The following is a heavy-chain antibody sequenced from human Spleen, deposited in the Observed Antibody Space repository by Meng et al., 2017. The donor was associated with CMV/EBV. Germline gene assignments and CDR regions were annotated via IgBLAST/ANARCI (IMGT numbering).Heavy chain of an antibody. CDR2: INPSGGST. D-gene: IGHD5-18*01. CDR1: GYYFTDYY. Sequence: ASVKVSCKASGYYFTDYYIHWVRQAPGQGLEWMGMINPSGGSTHYAQKFQGRVTLTRDKSTSTVYMQLISLSSEDTAVYYCARDMVSFGYFGYWGQGMLVTVSS. J-gene: IGHJ4*02. V-gene: IGHV1-46*01. CDR3: ARDMVSFGYFGY.